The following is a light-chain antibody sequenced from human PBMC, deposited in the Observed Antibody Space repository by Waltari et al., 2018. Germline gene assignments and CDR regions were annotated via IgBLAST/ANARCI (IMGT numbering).Light chain of an antibody. CDR3: QQGHGLPLT. V-gene: IGKV1-12*01. CDR2: AVS. CDR1: RDISSW. J-gene: IGKJ4*01. Sequence: DIQMTQSPSSVSASVGDRFPITCRASRDISSWLAWYQQKPGTAPKLLIYAVSSLQSGVPSRFSGSGSGTYFTLTISSLQPEDFAIYYCQQGHGLPLTFGGGTKVEIK.